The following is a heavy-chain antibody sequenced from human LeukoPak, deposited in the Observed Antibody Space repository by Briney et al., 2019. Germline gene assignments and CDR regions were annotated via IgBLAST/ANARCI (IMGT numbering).Heavy chain of an antibody. CDR1: GDSISNYY. CDR2: ISYSGIT. D-gene: IGHD3-16*02. Sequence: SETLSLTCTVSGDSISNYYWSWIRLPPGKGMEWIGYISYSGITNYNPSLKSRVTISLDTSKNHFSLKMRAVTAADTAVYYCARGLYPDDAFDIWGQGTMVSVSS. CDR3: ARGLYPDDAFDI. J-gene: IGHJ3*02. V-gene: IGHV4-59*08.